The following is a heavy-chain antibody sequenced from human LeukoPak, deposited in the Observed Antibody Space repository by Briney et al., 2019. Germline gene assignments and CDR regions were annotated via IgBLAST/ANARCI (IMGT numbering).Heavy chain of an antibody. D-gene: IGHD1-7*01. CDR2: INHSGST. Sequence: PSETLSLTCAVYGGSFSGYYWSWIRQPPGKGLEWIGEINHSGSTNYNPSLKSRVTISVDRSKNQFSLKLSSVTAADTAVYYCARAETTSWGIHWFDPWGQGTLVTVSS. CDR1: GGSFSGYY. CDR3: ARAETTSWGIHWFDP. J-gene: IGHJ5*02. V-gene: IGHV4-34*01.